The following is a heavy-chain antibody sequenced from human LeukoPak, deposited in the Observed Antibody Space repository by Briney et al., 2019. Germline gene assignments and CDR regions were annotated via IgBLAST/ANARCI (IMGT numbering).Heavy chain of an antibody. CDR1: GYTFTGYY. D-gene: IGHD5-24*01. J-gene: IGHJ6*03. Sequence: ASVKVSCKASGYTFTGYYMHWVRQAPGQGLEWMGWINPDSGGTNYAQKFQGRVTMTRDTSIRTAYMELSRLRSDDTAVYYCARATYPRSYMDVWGKGTTVTVSS. V-gene: IGHV1-2*02. CDR2: INPDSGGT. CDR3: ARATYPRSYMDV.